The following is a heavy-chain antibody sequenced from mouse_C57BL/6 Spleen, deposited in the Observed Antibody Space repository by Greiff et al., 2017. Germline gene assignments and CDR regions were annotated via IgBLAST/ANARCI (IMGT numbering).Heavy chain of an antibody. CDR2: INPSTGGT. Sequence: EVKLMESGPELVKPGASVKISCKASGYSFTGYYMNWVKQSPEKSLEWIGEINPSTGGTTYNQKFKAKATLTVDKSSSTAYMQLKSLTSEDSAVYYCARRATVVPYYAMDYWGQGTSVTVSS. J-gene: IGHJ4*01. CDR1: GYSFTGYY. D-gene: IGHD1-1*01. V-gene: IGHV1-42*01. CDR3: ARRATVVPYYAMDY.